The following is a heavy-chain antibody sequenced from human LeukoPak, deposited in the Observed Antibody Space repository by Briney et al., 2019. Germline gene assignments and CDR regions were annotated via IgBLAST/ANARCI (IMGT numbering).Heavy chain of an antibody. CDR2: INHSGST. V-gene: IGHV4-34*01. D-gene: IGHD3-3*01. CDR3: ARLNYDFWSGYFFSRTGDNWFDP. Sequence: SETLSLTCAVYGGSFSGYYWSWIRQPPGKGLEWIGEINHSGSTNYNPSLKSRVTISVDTSKNQFSLKLSSVTAADTAVYYCARLNYDFWSGYFFSRTGDNWFDPWGQGTLVTVSS. J-gene: IGHJ5*02. CDR1: GGSFSGYY.